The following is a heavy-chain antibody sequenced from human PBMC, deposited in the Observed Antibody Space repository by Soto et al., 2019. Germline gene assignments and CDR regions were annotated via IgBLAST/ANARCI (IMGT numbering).Heavy chain of an antibody. CDR3: ARVLNPDSYGSSYYYYYGMDV. Sequence: PSETLSLTCTVSGGSISSGDYYWSWIRQPPGKGLEWIGYIYYSGSTYYNPSLKSRVTISVDTSKNQFSLKLSSVTAADTAVYYCARVLNPDSYGSSYYYYYGMDVLGQGTTVTVS. CDR2: IYYSGST. V-gene: IGHV4-30-4*01. D-gene: IGHD5-18*01. J-gene: IGHJ6*02. CDR1: GGSISSGDYY.